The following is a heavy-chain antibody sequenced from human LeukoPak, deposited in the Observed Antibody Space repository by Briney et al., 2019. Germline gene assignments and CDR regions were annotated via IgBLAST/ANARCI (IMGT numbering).Heavy chain of an antibody. V-gene: IGHV3-48*04. CDR2: ISSSSSTI. Sequence: PGGSLRLSCAASGFTFSSYSMNWVRQAPGKGLEWVSYISSSSSTIYYADSVKGRFTISRDNAKNSLYLQMNSLRAEDTAVYYCARGDYYDSSGYLPSDYWGQGTLVTVSS. CDR1: GFTFSSYS. CDR3: ARGDYYDSSGYLPSDY. D-gene: IGHD3-22*01. J-gene: IGHJ4*02.